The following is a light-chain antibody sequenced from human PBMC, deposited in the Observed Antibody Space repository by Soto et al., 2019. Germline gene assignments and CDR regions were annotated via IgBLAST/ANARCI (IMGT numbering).Light chain of an antibody. J-gene: IGKJ3*01. CDR1: QSISSW. CDR2: DAS. Sequence: DIQMTQSPSTLSASVGDRVTITCRASQSISSWLAWYQQKPGKAPKLLIYDASSLESGVPSRFSGSGSGTGFPLPLSSLQPDDFATYYCQQYNSYWTFGPGTKVDIK. V-gene: IGKV1-5*01. CDR3: QQYNSYWT.